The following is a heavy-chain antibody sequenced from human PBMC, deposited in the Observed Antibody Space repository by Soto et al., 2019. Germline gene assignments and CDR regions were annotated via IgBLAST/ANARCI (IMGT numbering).Heavy chain of an antibody. J-gene: IGHJ6*02. CDR1: VYSFSCYS. D-gene: IGHD2-21*01. CDR2: ISGYNGNT. Sequence: XSVKFSGKASVYSFSCYSITWVRQAPGQGLEWMGRISGYNGNTNYARTLRGRLTLTTDTSTSTAYMELRSLTSDDTAVYYCARDVFCGGAPACPDMDVWGQGTTVTVSS. CDR3: ARDVFCGGAPACPDMDV. V-gene: IGHV1-18*04.